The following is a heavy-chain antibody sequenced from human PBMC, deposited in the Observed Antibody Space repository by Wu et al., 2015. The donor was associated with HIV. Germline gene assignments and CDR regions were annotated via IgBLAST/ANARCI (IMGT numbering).Heavy chain of an antibody. Sequence: QVQLVQSGAEVKKPGASVKVSCKASGYTFGNYNMHWVRQAPGQGLEWMGWISAYNGNTNYAQKLQGRVTMTTDTSTSTAYMELRSLRSDDTAVYYCARVGGYCSSTSCYVRMGMTTWGQGTRGHRLL. D-gene: IGHD2-2*01. J-gene: IGHJ4*02. CDR3: ARVGGYCSSTSCYVRMGMTT. CDR2: ISAYNGNT. CDR1: GYTFGNYN. V-gene: IGHV1-18*04.